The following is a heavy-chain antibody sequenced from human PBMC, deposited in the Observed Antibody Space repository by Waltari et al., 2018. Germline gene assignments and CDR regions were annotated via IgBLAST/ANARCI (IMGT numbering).Heavy chain of an antibody. D-gene: IGHD5-12*01. V-gene: IGHV4-59*01. CDR3: ARTAAGYSGWFDP. CDR1: GGSISSYY. Sequence: QVLLQESGPGLVKPSETLSLTCTVSGGSISSYYWSWIRQPPGKGLEWIGYIYYSGSTNYNPSLKSRVTISVDTSKNQFSLKLSSVTAADTAVYYCARTAAGYSGWFDPWGQGTLVTVSS. J-gene: IGHJ5*02. CDR2: IYYSGST.